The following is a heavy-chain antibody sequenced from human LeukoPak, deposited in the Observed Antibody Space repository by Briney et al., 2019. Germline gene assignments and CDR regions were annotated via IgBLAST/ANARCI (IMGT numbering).Heavy chain of an antibody. CDR3: TRLSYYYDISGYYEDY. CDR2: FTPSSSYI. V-gene: IGHV3-21*01. CDR1: GFTFSNYN. D-gene: IGHD3-22*01. Sequence: PGGSLRLSCAAFGFTFSNYNMNWVRQAPGKGLEWVSSFTPSSSYISYADSVRGRFTISRDNAKNSLYLQMHSLRAEDTAVYYCTRLSYYYDISGYYEDYWGQGTLVTVSS. J-gene: IGHJ4*02.